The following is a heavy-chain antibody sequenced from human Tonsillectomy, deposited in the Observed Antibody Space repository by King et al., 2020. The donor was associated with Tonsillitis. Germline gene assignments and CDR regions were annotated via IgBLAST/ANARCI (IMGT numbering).Heavy chain of an antibody. CDR3: ARVQYYYDSIAYPRMYGMDV. CDR2: INPSGGST. V-gene: IGHV1-46*03. D-gene: IGHD3-22*01. Sequence: VQLVESGAEVKKPGASVKVSCKASGYTFTTYYMHWVRQAPGQGLEWMGIINPSGGSTTYAQKFQGRVSMTRDTSTSTVYMELSSLRSEDTAVYYCARVQYYYDSIAYPRMYGMDVWGQGTTVTVSS. J-gene: IGHJ6*02. CDR1: GYTFTTYY.